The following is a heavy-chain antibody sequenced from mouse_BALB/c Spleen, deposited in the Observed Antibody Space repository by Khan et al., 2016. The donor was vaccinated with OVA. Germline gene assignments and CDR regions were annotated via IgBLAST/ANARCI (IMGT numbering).Heavy chain of an antibody. CDR1: GYTFTNYG. CDR2: ISTYTGEP. J-gene: IGHJ4*01. Sequence: QIQLVQSGPELKKPGETVKISCKASGYTFTNYGMNWVKQAPGKALKWMGWISTYTGEPTYADDFKGRFAFSLETSASTAYLQINNLKTEDTATYVCTRPPHISYCLVYWGQGTSVTVSS. V-gene: IGHV9-3-1*01. D-gene: IGHD6-1*01. CDR3: TRPPHISYCLVY.